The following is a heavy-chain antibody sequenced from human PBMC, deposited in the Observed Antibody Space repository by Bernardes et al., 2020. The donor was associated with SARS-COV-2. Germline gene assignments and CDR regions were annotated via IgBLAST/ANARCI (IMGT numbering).Heavy chain of an antibody. CDR3: ARVGDSSGYYYGGVLGY. D-gene: IGHD3-22*01. CDR1: GDSITSGGYY. V-gene: IGHV4-31*03. CDR2: IYYSGNT. Sequence: SEPLYLTCTVSGDSITSGGYYWSWLLQHPGKGLEWIGYIYYSGNTYYNPSLKSRVTMSVDTSENQFSLNLSSVTAADTAVYYCARVGDSSGYYYGGVLGYWGLGTLVTVSS. J-gene: IGHJ4*02.